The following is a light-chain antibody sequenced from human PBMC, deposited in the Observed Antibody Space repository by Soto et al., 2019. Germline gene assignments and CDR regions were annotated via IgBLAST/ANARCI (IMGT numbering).Light chain of an antibody. Sequence: QSALTQPASVSGSPGQSITISCIGTSSDVGGYDYVSWYQQYPGKAPKLIIYEVTNRPSGVSNRFSGSKSGNTASLTSSGLQTEDEGDYYCSSYTSSTTILFGGGTKLTVL. V-gene: IGLV2-14*01. CDR1: SSDVGGYDY. CDR2: EVT. J-gene: IGLJ2*01. CDR3: SSYTSSTTIL.